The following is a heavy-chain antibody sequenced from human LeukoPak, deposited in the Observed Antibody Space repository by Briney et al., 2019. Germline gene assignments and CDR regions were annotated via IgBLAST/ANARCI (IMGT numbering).Heavy chain of an antibody. Sequence: PGGSLRLSCVASGFSFSTYDMYWVRQAAGRGLEWVSALGTNGDAYYLGSVRGRFTISRENVKNSLYLQMNSLGVEDTAVYYCAREWRGIASHFHGMDVWGQGTTVTVSS. D-gene: IGHD6-6*01. CDR2: LGTNGDA. J-gene: IGHJ6*02. CDR1: GFSFSTYD. V-gene: IGHV3-13*01. CDR3: AREWRGIASHFHGMDV.